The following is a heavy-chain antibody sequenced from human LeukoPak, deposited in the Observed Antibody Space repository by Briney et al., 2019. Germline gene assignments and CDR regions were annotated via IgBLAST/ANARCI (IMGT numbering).Heavy chain of an antibody. CDR3: ARQGIHLWFDF. CDR2: ISYDGSNK. Sequence: PGGSLRPSCAASGFTFSHYAMHWVRQAPGKGLEWVAVISYDGSNKYYADSVKGRFTISRDNSKNTLYLQMNSLRAEDTAVYYCARQGIHLWFDFWGQGTLVTVSS. J-gene: IGHJ4*02. V-gene: IGHV3-30-3*01. CDR1: GFTFSHYA. D-gene: IGHD5-18*01.